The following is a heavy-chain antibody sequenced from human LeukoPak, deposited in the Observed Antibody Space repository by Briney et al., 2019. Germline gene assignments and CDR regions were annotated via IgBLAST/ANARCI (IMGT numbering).Heavy chain of an antibody. CDR3: ARHSDRRNWFDP. V-gene: IGHV4-39*01. CDR2: IYYSGST. J-gene: IGHJ5*02. Sequence: SETLSLTCTVSGDSISSRSYYWGWIRQPPGKGLEWIGSIYYSGSTYYNPSLKSRVTISVDTSKNQFSLKLSSVTAADTAVYYCARHSDRRNWFDPWGQGTLVTVSS. CDR1: GDSISSRSYY.